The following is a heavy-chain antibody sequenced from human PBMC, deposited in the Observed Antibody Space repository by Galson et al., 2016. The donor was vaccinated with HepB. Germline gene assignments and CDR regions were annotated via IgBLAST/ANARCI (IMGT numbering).Heavy chain of an antibody. V-gene: IGHV3-23*01. CDR3: AKSLLGVTLVSYYYGMDV. D-gene: IGHD2-21*02. CDR1: GFTFSSYA. J-gene: IGHJ6*02. Sequence: SLRLSCAASGFTFSSYAMSWVRQAPGKGLEWVSGISGRGGSTYYADSVKGRFTISRDNSKNTLYLQMNSLRAEDTAVHYCAKSLLGVTLVSYYYGMDVWGQGTTVTVSS. CDR2: ISGRGGST.